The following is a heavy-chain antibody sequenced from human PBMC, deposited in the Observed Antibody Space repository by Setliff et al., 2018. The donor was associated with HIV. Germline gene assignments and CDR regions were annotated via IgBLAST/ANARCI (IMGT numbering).Heavy chain of an antibody. CDR3: TKPTTVVTSYYFDS. D-gene: IGHD4-17*01. CDR1: GFTFSNYG. J-gene: IGHJ4*02. CDR2: ISYHERDS. Sequence: SLRLSCAASGFTFSNYGMQWVRQAPGKGLEWVAIISYHERDSFYADSVKGRFTISRDNSKNMLYLQMNSLRTEDTAVYYCTKPTTVVTSYYFDSWGQGTQVTVSS. V-gene: IGHV3-30*18.